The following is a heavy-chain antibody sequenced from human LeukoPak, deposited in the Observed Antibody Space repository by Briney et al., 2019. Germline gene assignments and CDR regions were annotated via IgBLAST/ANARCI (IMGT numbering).Heavy chain of an antibody. CDR2: VTSGFTP. Sequence: GGSLRLSCAASGLTFSDYAMSWFRQAPGKGLEWVSGVTSGFTPHYADSVKGRFTISRDNSKNTFHLQLNSLRAEDTAVYYCAKDYSDSRVADVFFEYWGQGTLVTVSS. D-gene: IGHD2-15*01. CDR3: AKDYSDSRVADVFFEY. V-gene: IGHV3-23*01. J-gene: IGHJ4*02. CDR1: GLTFSDYA.